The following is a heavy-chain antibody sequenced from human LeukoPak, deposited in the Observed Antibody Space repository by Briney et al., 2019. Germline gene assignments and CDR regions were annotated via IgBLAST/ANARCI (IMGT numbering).Heavy chain of an antibody. D-gene: IGHD3-22*01. V-gene: IGHV1-18*01. CDR2: ISAYNGNT. CDR1: GYTFTSYG. Sequence: ASVKVSCKASGYTFTSYGISWVRQAPGQGLEWMGWISAYNGNTNYAQKLQGRVTMTTDTSTSTAYMELRSLRSDDTAVYYCARYLYSPTRLNYYDSSGYYNHFDYWGQGTLVTVPS. J-gene: IGHJ4*02. CDR3: ARYLYSPTRLNYYDSSGYYNHFDY.